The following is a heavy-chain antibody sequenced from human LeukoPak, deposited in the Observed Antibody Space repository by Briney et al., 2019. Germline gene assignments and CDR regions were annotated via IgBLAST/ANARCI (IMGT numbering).Heavy chain of an antibody. CDR2: ISSSASTI. D-gene: IGHD2-21*02. CDR3: ARSGAYYYFDY. V-gene: IGHV3-48*03. Sequence: GGSLRLSCAASGFTFSSYEMHWVRQAPGKGLEWISYISSSASTIYYADSVKGRFTISRDNGKNSLYLQMNSLRAEDTAVYYCARSGAYYYFDYWGQGTLVTVSS. J-gene: IGHJ4*02. CDR1: GFTFSSYE.